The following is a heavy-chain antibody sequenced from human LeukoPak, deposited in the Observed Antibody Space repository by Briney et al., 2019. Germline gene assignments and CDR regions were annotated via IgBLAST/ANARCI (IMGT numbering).Heavy chain of an antibody. J-gene: IGHJ4*02. CDR1: GFTVSSNY. CDR3: ARGYYDSSGEFDY. V-gene: IGHV3-66*01. CDR2: IYSGGST. Sequence: PGGSLRLSCAASGFTVSSNYMSWVRQDPGKGLEWLSLIYSGGSTYYADSVKGRFTISRDNSKNTLYLQMNSLRAEDTAVYYCARGYYDSSGEFDYWGQGTLVTVSS. D-gene: IGHD3-22*01.